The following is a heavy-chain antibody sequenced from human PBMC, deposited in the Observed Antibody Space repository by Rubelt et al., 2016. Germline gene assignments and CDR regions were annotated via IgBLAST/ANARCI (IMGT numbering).Heavy chain of an antibody. V-gene: IGHV4-31*02. D-gene: IGHD2-8*01. CDR2: IYYSGST. CDR3: ARGLAAGCHMDV. J-gene: IGHJ6*03. Sequence: GKGLEWIGYIYYSGSTYYNPSLKSRVTISVDTSKNQFSLKLSSVTAAETAVYYCARGLAAGCHMDVWGKGTTVTVSS.